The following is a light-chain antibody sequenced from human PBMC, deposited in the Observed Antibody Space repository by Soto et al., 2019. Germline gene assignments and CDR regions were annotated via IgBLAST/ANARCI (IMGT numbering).Light chain of an antibody. CDR3: QQSYRTPIT. Sequence: ETVMTQSPATLSLSPGERATLSCRASQSVGSKLVWYQQKPGQAPTCLIYGASTRATGIPARFSGSGSGTDFTLTISSLQPEDFATYYCQQSYRTPITFGQGTRLEIK. CDR1: QSVGSK. V-gene: IGKV3-15*01. CDR2: GAS. J-gene: IGKJ5*01.